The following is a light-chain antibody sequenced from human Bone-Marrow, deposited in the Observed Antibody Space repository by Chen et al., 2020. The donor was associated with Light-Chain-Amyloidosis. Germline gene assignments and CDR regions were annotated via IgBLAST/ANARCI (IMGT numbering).Light chain of an antibody. J-gene: IGLJ3*02. CDR1: SSKIGTNT. V-gene: IGLV1-44*01. Sequence: QSVLTQPPSASGTPGQRVTISCSGSSSKIGTNTVNWYQQLPGTAPKLLIYSNTQRPSGVPDLFSGAKSGTSASLAIGGLQSEDEADYYCAAWDDSLNGWVFGGGTKLTVL. CDR2: SNT. CDR3: AAWDDSLNGWV.